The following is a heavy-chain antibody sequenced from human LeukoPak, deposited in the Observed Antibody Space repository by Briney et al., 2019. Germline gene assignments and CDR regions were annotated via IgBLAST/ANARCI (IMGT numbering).Heavy chain of an antibody. CDR2: FDPEEAKM. CDR1: GYSVTELS. J-gene: IGHJ4*02. D-gene: IGHD3-3*01. Sequence: ASVRVSCKVSGYSVTELSMQWVRQAPGKGLECLGGFDPEEAKMVYAQKFQGRVTMTEDTSTDTPYMELRGLTSEDTAVYYCATRSGDFWSGYVDWGQGTLVAVSS. V-gene: IGHV1-24*01. CDR3: ATRSGDFWSGYVD.